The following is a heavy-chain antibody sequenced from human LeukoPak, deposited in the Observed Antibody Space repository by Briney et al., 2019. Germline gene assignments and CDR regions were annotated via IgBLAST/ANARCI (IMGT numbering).Heavy chain of an antibody. J-gene: IGHJ4*02. CDR3: ARGKAAAGTGSTFDY. V-gene: IGHV4-38-2*02. D-gene: IGHD6-13*01. Sequence: SETLSLTCTVPGYSISSDSYWGWIRQPPGKGLEWIGTVHHSGNTYFNPPLKRRVTISVDMSKNQFSLKLTSVTAADTAVYYCARGKAAAGTGSTFDYWGQGSLVTVSS. CDR1: GYSISSDSY. CDR2: VHHSGNT.